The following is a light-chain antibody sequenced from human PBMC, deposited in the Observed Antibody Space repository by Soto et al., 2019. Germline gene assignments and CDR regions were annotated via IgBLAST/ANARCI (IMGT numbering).Light chain of an antibody. CDR2: KID. Sequence: QSALTQPASVSGSPGQSITISCTGTSSDVGGYNHVSWYQQYPGKAPKLMIYKIDNRPSGVSNRFSGSRSGNTASLTISGLQADDEADYYCNSYTSRSTVVFSGGTKLTVL. J-gene: IGLJ2*01. CDR1: SSDVGGYNH. V-gene: IGLV2-14*01. CDR3: NSYTSRSTVV.